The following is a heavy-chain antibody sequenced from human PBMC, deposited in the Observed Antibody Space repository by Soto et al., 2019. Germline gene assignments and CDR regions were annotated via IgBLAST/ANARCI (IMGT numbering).Heavy chain of an antibody. V-gene: IGHV1-69*01. CDR1: GGTFSSYG. CDR2: TIPIFHTA. J-gene: IGHJ3*02. CDR3: ARDQTAVRYFDSDPFDI. Sequence: QVQLVQSGAEVKKPGSSVKVSCKASGGTFSSYGISWVRQAPGQGLEWLGGTIPIFHTANYAQTFQGRLTITADESTSTAYMELSSLRSEDTAIYYCARDQTAVRYFDSDPFDIWGQGTMVTVSS. D-gene: IGHD3-9*01.